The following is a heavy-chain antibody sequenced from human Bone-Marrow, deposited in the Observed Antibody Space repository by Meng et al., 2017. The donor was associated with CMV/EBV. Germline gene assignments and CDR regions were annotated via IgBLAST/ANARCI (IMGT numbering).Heavy chain of an antibody. V-gene: IGHV3-7*03. J-gene: IGHJ4*01. CDR2: INPDGRET. D-gene: IGHD3-16*01. CDR1: GITFSGYA. CDR3: VRDRLQFTY. Sequence: LSCAASGITFSGYAMTWVRQAPGKGLEWVANINPDGRETNYVDSVKGRFTISRDNAKNSLYLQMSSLRAEDTAVYYCVRDRLQFTYWGQGTLVTVSS.